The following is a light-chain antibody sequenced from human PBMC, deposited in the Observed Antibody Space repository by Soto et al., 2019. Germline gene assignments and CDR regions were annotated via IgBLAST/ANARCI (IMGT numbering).Light chain of an antibody. CDR2: AVS. J-gene: IGLJ2*01. V-gene: IGLV2-14*01. Sequence: QSALTQPASVSGCPGQSITISCTGTSSDVGGFLYVSWFQQHPGKAPKLMIYAVSNRPSGISNRFSGSKSGNTASLTISGLQAEDEADYYCSSYSSSSTLVVFGGGTKLTVL. CDR3: SSYSSSSTLVV. CDR1: SSDVGGFLY.